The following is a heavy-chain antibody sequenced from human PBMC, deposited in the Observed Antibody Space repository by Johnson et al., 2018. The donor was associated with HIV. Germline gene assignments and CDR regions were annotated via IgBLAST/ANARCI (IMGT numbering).Heavy chain of an antibody. D-gene: IGHD5-24*01. J-gene: IGHJ3*02. CDR2: ISSGADT. Sequence: VQLVESGGGLVQPGGSLRLSCGGSPFTFSNYAMSWVRQAPVKGLDWVSVISSGADTWYAGSVTGRFTISRDNSKNTLYLQMNSLRAEDTAVYYCARGCRDGYTCDAFDIWGQGTMVTVSS. V-gene: IGHV3-66*01. CDR1: PFTFSNYA. CDR3: ARGCRDGYTCDAFDI.